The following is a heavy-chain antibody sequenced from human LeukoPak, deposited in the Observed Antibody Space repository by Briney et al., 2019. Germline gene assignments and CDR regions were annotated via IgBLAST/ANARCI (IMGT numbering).Heavy chain of an antibody. J-gene: IGHJ4*02. V-gene: IGHV3-7*03. D-gene: IGHD1-1*01. Sequence: VRQTPGKRLEYVANINPTGSGKFYVDSVRGRFTIYRDNIRDSLYLQMNSLRAEDTAVYYCARDVWAGNDYWGRGTLVTVSS. CDR3: ARDVWAGNDY. CDR2: INPTGSGK.